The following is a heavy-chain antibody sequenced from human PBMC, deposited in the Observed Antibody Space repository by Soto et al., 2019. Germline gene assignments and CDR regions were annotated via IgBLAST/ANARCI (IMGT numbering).Heavy chain of an antibody. Sequence: EVQLLESGGGLVQPGGSLRLSCAASGFTFSSYAMSWVRQAPGKGLEWVSAISGSGGSTYYADSVKGRFTISRDNSKNTLYLQMNSLRAEDTAVYYCAKDLAAVGSIFGVVIRRSANYDAFDIWGQGTMVTVSS. CDR1: GFTFSSYA. CDR2: ISGSGGST. CDR3: AKDLAAVGSIFGVVIRRSANYDAFDI. D-gene: IGHD3-3*01. J-gene: IGHJ3*02. V-gene: IGHV3-23*01.